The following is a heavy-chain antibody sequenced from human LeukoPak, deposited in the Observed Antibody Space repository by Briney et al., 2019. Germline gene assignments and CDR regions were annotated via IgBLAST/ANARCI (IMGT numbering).Heavy chain of an antibody. Sequence: GGSLRLSCTASGFTFGDYAMSWVRQAPGKGLEWLGFIRSKTFGGTSEYAASVKGRFTISRDDSKSIAYLQMNSLKTEDTAVYYCSRDLVAAAASNYYYYGMDAWGQGTTVAVSS. V-gene: IGHV3-49*04. CDR2: IRSKTFGGTS. J-gene: IGHJ6*02. CDR1: GFTFGDYA. D-gene: IGHD6-13*01. CDR3: SRDLVAAAASNYYYYGMDA.